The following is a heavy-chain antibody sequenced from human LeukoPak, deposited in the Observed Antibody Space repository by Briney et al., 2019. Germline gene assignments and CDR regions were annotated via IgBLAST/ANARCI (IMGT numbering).Heavy chain of an antibody. J-gene: IGHJ4*02. CDR3: ANQLELRTDFDY. CDR1: GFTFSSYA. D-gene: IGHD1-7*01. V-gene: IGHV3-23*01. CDR2: ISGSGGST. Sequence: GGSLRLSCAASGFTFSSYATSWVRRAPGKGLEWVSAISGSGGSTYYADSVKGRFTISRDNSKNTLYLQMNSLRAEDTAVYYCANQLELRTDFDYWGQGTLVTVSS.